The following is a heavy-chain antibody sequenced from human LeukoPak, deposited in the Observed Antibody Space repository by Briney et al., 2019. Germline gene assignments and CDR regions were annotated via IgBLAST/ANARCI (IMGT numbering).Heavy chain of an antibody. CDR2: ISYDGSNK. CDR1: GFTFSSFG. V-gene: IGHV3-30*18. Sequence: PGGSLRLSCAASGFTFSSFGMHWVRQAPGKGLEWVAVISYDGSNKYYADSVKGRFTISRDNSKNTLYLQMNSLRAEDTAVYYCAKDPSPGFGYSYGWYNWFDPWGQGTLVTVSS. D-gene: IGHD5-18*01. J-gene: IGHJ5*02. CDR3: AKDPSPGFGYSYGWYNWFDP.